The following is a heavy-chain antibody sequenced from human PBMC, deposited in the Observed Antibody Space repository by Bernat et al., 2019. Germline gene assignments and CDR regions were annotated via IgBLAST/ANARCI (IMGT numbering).Heavy chain of an antibody. CDR3: AGLTKTYYYGMDV. J-gene: IGHJ6*02. CDR1: GFTVSSNY. V-gene: IGHV3-66*01. D-gene: IGHD1-14*01. Sequence: EVQLVESGGGLVQPGGSLRLSCAASGFTVSSNYMSWVRQAPGKGLEWVSVIYSGGSTYYADSVKGRFTISRDNSKNTLYLQMNSLRAEDTAMYYCAGLTKTYYYGMDVWGQGTTVTVSS. CDR2: IYSGGST.